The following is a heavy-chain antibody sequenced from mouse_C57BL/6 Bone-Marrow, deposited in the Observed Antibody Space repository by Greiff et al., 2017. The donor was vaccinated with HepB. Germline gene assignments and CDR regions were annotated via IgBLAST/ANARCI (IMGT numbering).Heavy chain of an antibody. J-gene: IGHJ1*03. Sequence: EVQLVESGGGLVQPKGSLKLSCAASGFSFNTYAMNWVRQAPGKGLEWVARIRSKSNNYATYYADSVKDRFTISRDDSESMLYLQMNNLKTEDTAMYYCVRDYYGSSPYWYFDVWGTGTTVTVSS. D-gene: IGHD1-1*01. CDR1: GFSFNTYA. CDR2: IRSKSNNYAT. V-gene: IGHV10-1*01. CDR3: VRDYYGSSPYWYFDV.